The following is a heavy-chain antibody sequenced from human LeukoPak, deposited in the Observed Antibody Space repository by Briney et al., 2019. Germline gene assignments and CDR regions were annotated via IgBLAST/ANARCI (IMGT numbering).Heavy chain of an antibody. Sequence: WETLSLTCDVSGGSVTSTNWWTWVRPPPGKGLEWIGEVHLDGRTNYNPSLKSRLIMSVDLPENHISLKLTSVTAADTAVYYCAGEGGFYRPLDYSGQGTLVTVSS. J-gene: IGHJ4*02. CDR3: AGEGGFYRPLDY. D-gene: IGHD3-3*01. CDR2: VHLDGRT. CDR1: GGSVTSTNW. V-gene: IGHV4-4*02.